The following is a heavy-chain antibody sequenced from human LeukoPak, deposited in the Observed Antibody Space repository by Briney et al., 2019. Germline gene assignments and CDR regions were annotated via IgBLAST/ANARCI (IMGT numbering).Heavy chain of an antibody. CDR2: IYSSGST. V-gene: IGHV3-53*01. CDR1: GVTVSSDY. J-gene: IGHJ4*02. D-gene: IGHD2-15*01. CDR3: GRVASGGKSNDY. Sequence: PGGSLRLSCAASGVTVSSDYMNWVRQAPGKGLEWVSLIYSSGSTYYADSVKGRFTISRDNSKNTLYLQMNSLRAEDTAVYYYGRVASGGKSNDYWGQGTLVTVSS.